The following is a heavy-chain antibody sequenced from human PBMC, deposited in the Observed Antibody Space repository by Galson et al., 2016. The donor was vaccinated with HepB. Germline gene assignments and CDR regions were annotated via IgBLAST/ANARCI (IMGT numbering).Heavy chain of an antibody. Sequence: SVKVSCKASGYTFAGYYMHWVRQAPGQGLEWMGWINPTSGDTNYTQNFQGRVTMTRDTSTSTAYMDLSRLRSDDTAVYYCSEAVPAPAPNQAKYSTYSDMDVWGQGTTVTVSS. J-gene: IGHJ6*02. CDR3: SEAVPAPAPNQAKYSTYSDMDV. V-gene: IGHV1-2*02. CDR1: GYTFAGYY. CDR2: INPTSGDT. D-gene: IGHD6-19*01.